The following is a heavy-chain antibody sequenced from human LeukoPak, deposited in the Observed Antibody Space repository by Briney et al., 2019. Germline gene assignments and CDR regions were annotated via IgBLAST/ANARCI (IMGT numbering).Heavy chain of an antibody. CDR1: GFTVSSNY. D-gene: IGHD1-26*01. V-gene: IGHV3-66*02. CDR2: IYSGGST. CDR3: ASEVGATTTDY. J-gene: IGHJ4*02. Sequence: GSLRLSCAASGFTVSSNYMSWVRQAPGKGLEWVSVIYSGGSTYYADSVKGRFTISRDNSKNTLYLQMNSLRAEDTAVYYCASEVGATTTDYWGQGTLVTVSS.